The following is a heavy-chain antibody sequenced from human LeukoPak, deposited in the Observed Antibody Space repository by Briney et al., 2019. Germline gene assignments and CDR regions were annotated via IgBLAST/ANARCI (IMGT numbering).Heavy chain of an antibody. CDR2: ITPIFGTA. CDR1: GGTFSSYA. CDR3: ARDFSYYYDSSGYLLDY. Sequence: ASVKVSCEASGGTFSSYAISWVRQAPGQGLEWMGGITPIFGTANYAQKFQGRVTITADESTSTAYMELSSLRSEDTAVYYCARDFSYYYDSSGYLLDYWGQGTLVTVSS. J-gene: IGHJ4*02. D-gene: IGHD3-22*01. V-gene: IGHV1-69*13.